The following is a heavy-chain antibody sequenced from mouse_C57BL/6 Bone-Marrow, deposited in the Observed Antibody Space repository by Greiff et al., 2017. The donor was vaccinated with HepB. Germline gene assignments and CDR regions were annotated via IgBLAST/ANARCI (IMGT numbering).Heavy chain of an antibody. Sequence: EVKLMESGGGLVQPGGSMKLSCVASGFTFSNYWMNWVRQSPEKGLEWVAQIRLKSDNYATHYAESVKGRFTISRDDSKSSVYLQMNNLRAEDTGIYYCTRYYYGSSYAMDYWGQGTSVTVSS. CDR1: GFTFSNYW. D-gene: IGHD1-1*01. J-gene: IGHJ4*01. CDR3: TRYYYGSSYAMDY. V-gene: IGHV6-3*01. CDR2: IRLKSDNYAT.